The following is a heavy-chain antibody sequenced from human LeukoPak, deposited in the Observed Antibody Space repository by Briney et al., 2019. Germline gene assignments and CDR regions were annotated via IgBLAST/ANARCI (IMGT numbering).Heavy chain of an antibody. J-gene: IGHJ6*04. D-gene: IGHD1-26*01. V-gene: IGHV4-4*07. CDR3: ARGWEANLDV. Sequence: PSETLSLTCTVSGGSISSYFWNWIRQPAGKGLEWIGRIYHSGSTNYSPSLKSRVTMSRDTSTNQFFLKLNSMTAADTAVYYCARGWEANLDVWGKGTTVTVSS. CDR1: GGSISSYF. CDR2: IYHSGST.